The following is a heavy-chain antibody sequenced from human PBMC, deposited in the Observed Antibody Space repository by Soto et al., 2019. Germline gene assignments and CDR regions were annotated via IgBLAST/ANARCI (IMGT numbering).Heavy chain of an antibody. Sequence: QLQLQESGPGLVKPSETLSLTCTVSGGSISSSSYYWGWIRQPPGKGLVWIGSIYYSGSTYYNPSLKSRVTVSVYPSKNQFSLKLSSVAAADTVVYYCARRGAYGGNSHFDYWGQGTLVTVSS. CDR1: GGSISSSSYY. CDR2: IYYSGST. J-gene: IGHJ4*02. V-gene: IGHV4-39*01. D-gene: IGHD4-17*01. CDR3: ARRGAYGGNSHFDY.